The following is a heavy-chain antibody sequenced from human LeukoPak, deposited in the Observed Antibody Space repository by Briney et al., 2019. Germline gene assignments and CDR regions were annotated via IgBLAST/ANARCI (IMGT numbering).Heavy chain of an antibody. V-gene: IGHV3-23*01. Sequence: GGSLRLSCAASGFTSSSYAMSWVRQAPGKGLEWVSTISSSGGNTYYADSVKGRFTISRDNSKNTLYLQMNSLRAEDTAVYYCAKGGSDYDDHGYSFDYWGQGALVTVSS. J-gene: IGHJ4*02. CDR3: AKGGSDYDDHGYSFDY. D-gene: IGHD1-26*01. CDR1: GFTSSSYA. CDR2: ISSSGGNT.